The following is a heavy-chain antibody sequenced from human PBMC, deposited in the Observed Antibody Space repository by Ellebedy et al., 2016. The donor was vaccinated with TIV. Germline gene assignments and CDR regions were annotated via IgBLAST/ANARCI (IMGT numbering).Heavy chain of an antibody. V-gene: IGHV5-51*01. CDR3: ARSGRDGGRHSDY. CDR1: GYSFTNYW. CDR2: IYPGDSDS. Sequence: GESLKISXKGSGYSFTNYWIGWVRQMPGKGLEWMGSIYPGDSDSRYSPSFQGQVTISADRSSSTAYLQWSSLQAADSAMYYCARSGRDGGRHSDYWGQGALVTVSS. J-gene: IGHJ4*02. D-gene: IGHD1-26*01.